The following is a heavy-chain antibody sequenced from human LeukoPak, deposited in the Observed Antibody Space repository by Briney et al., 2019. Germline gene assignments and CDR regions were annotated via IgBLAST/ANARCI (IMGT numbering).Heavy chain of an antibody. J-gene: IGHJ4*02. V-gene: IGHV3-30*18. CDR1: GFTFSSFG. CDR2: ISYDGGSE. D-gene: IGHD4-17*01. CDR3: ANLYGDSPDY. Sequence: GGSLRLSCAASGFTFSSFGMHWVRQAPGKGLEWVALISYDGGSEYYADSVKGRFTISRDNSKNPLYLHMNSLRAEDTAMYYCANLYGDSPDYWGQGTLVTVSS.